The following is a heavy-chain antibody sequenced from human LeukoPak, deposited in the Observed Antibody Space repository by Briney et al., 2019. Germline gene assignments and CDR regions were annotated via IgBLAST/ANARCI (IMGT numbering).Heavy chain of an antibody. V-gene: IGHV3-48*03. CDR2: ISSSGSTI. CDR3: ARGGDSSSNDY. D-gene: IGHD6-6*01. J-gene: IGHJ4*02. Sequence: GGSLRLSCAASGFTFSNYAMSWVRQAPGKGLEWVSYISSSGSTIYYADSVKGRFTISRDNAKNSLYLQMNSLRAEDTAVYYCARGGDSSSNDYWGQGTLVTVSS. CDR1: GFTFSNYA.